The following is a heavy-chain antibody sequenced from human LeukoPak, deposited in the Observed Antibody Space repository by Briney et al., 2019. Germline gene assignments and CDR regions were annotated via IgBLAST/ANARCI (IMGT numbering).Heavy chain of an antibody. D-gene: IGHD3-9*01. V-gene: IGHV4-39*07. Sequence: KPSETLSLTCTVSGGSISSSSYYWGWIRQPPGKGLEWIGSIYYSGSTYYNPSLKSRVTISVDTSKNQFSLKLSSVTAADTAVYYCARDGDKFFDYWGQGTLVTVSS. J-gene: IGHJ4*02. CDR1: GGSISSSSYY. CDR2: IYYSGST. CDR3: ARDGDKFFDY.